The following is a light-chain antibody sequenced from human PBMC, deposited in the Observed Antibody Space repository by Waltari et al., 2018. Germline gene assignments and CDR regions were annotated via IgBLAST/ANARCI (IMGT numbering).Light chain of an antibody. CDR1: QSV. Sequence: EIVMTQSPATLSVSPGERATLSCRASQSVIAWYQQKPGQAPRLLIYGSSTRATGIPARFSGSGSGTEFTLTISGLQSDCQQYNDWPRTFGLGTRVE. CDR3: QQYNDWPRT. CDR2: GSS. J-gene: IGKJ1*01. V-gene: IGKV3-15*01.